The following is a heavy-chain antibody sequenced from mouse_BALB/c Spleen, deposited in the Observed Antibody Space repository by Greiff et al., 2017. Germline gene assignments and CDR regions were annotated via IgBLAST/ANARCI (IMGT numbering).Heavy chain of an antibody. J-gene: IGHJ2*01. V-gene: IGHV5-6-5*01. CDR2: ISSGGST. Sequence: EVQGVESGGGLVKPGGSLKLSCAASGFTFSSYAMSWVRQTPEKRLEWVASISSGGSTYYPDSVKGRFTISRDNARNILYLQMSSLRSEDTAIYYCARRENYGNFDYWGQGTTLTVSS. CDR1: GFTFSSYA. CDR3: ARRENYGNFDY. D-gene: IGHD2-1*01.